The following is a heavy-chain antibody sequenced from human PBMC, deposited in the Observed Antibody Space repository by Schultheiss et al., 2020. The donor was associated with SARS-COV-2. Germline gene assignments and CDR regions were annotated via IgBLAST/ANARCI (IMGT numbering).Heavy chain of an antibody. Sequence: GESLKISCAASGFTFSRYAMSWVRQAPGKGLEWVSGISGTGGTTYYTDSVKGRFTISRDDSKNTLYLQMNSLRAEDTAVYYCAREADCSSTSCPPAWGYYYGMDVWGQGTTVTVSS. CDR2: ISGTGGTT. J-gene: IGHJ6*02. CDR1: GFTFSRYA. V-gene: IGHV3-23*01. CDR3: AREADCSSTSCPPAWGYYYGMDV. D-gene: IGHD2-2*01.